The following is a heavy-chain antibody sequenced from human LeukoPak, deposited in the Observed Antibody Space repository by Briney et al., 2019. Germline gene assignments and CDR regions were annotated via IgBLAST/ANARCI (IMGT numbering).Heavy chain of an antibody. CDR2: INPNSGGT. CDR1: GHTFTGYY. Sequence: ASVKVSCKASGHTFTGYYMHWVRQAPGQELEWMGRINPNSGGTNYAQKFQGRVTMTRDTSISTAYMELSRLRSDDTAVYYCARGYCGGDCYSNWFDPWGQGTLVTVSS. CDR3: ARGYCGGDCYSNWFDP. D-gene: IGHD2-21*02. V-gene: IGHV1-2*06. J-gene: IGHJ5*02.